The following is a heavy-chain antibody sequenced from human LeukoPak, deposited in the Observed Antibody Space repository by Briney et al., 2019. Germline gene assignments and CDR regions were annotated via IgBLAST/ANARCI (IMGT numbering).Heavy chain of an antibody. CDR2: IYYSGST. CDR3: AREATYYDILTGYYKVHYYMGV. D-gene: IGHD3-9*01. J-gene: IGHJ6*03. Sequence: SETLSLTCTVSGGSISSYYWSWIRQPPGKGLEWIGYIYYSGSTNYNPSLKSRVTISVDTSKNQFSLKLSSVTAADTAVYYCAREATYYDILTGYYKVHYYMGVWGKGTTVTVSS. V-gene: IGHV4-59*01. CDR1: GGSISSYY.